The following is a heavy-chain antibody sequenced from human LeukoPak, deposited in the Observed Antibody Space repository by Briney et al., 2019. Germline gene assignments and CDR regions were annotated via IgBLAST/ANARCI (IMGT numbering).Heavy chain of an antibody. D-gene: IGHD2-15*01. CDR2: IYYSGST. V-gene: IGHV4-59*11. CDR3: ARGRSWFDP. CDR1: GGSISSHY. J-gene: IGHJ5*02. Sequence: PSETLSLTCTVSGGSISSHYWSWIRQPPGKGLEWIGYIYYSGSTNYNPSLKSRVTISVDTSKNQFSLKLSSVTAADTAVYYCARGRSWFDPWGQGTLVTVPS.